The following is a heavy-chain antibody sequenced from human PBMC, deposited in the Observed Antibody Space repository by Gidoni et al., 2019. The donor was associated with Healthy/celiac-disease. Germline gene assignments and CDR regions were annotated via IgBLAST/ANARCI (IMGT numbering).Heavy chain of an antibody. CDR1: GFTLSSYA. Sequence: EVQLVGSGGGVVQPGGSLRLSGAASGFTLSSYAMSWVRQAPGKGLEWVSAISGSGGSTYYADSVKGRFTISRDNSKNTLYLQMNSLRAEDTAVYYCAKDLSKWLERGAEYFQHWGQGTLVTVSS. J-gene: IGHJ1*01. CDR3: AKDLSKWLERGAEYFQH. V-gene: IGHV3-23*04. CDR2: ISGSGGST. D-gene: IGHD6-19*01.